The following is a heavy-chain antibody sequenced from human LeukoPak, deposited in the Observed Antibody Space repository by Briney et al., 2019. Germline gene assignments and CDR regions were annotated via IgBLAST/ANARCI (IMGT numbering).Heavy chain of an antibody. Sequence: HGESLKISCKSSGYTFTHDWIGWVRQAPGKGLEWVANIKQDGSEKYYVDSVKGRFTISRDNAENSLYLQMNSLRAEDTAVYYCAKQDRWEPYYYYMDVWGKGTTVTISS. CDR1: GYTFTHDW. CDR3: AKQDRWEPYYYYMDV. V-gene: IGHV3-7*03. J-gene: IGHJ6*03. CDR2: IKQDGSEK. D-gene: IGHD4-23*01.